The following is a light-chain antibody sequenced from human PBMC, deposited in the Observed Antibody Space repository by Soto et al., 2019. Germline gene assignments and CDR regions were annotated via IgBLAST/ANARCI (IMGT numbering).Light chain of an antibody. CDR3: QQYGSSPPRFT. V-gene: IGKV3-20*01. Sequence: EIVLTQSPGTLSLSPGERATLSCRASQSVSSSYLAWYQQKPGQAPRLLIYSASSRDTDIPDRFSGSGSGTDFTLTIRILEPEDFAVYYCQQYGSSPPRFTFGPGTRVDIK. J-gene: IGKJ3*01. CDR1: QSVSSSY. CDR2: SAS.